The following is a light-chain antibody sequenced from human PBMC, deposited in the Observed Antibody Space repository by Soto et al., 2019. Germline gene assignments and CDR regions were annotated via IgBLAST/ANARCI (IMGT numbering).Light chain of an antibody. CDR2: DVN. Sequence: QSALTQPASVSGSPGQSITISCTGTSSDVGAYNYVSWYQQHPGKAPKLMIYDVNIRPSGVSNRFSDSKSGNTASLTISGLQAEDEADYYCTSWTTSTTMKFGGGTQLTVL. J-gene: IGLJ2*01. CDR3: TSWTTSTTMK. CDR1: SSDVGAYNY. V-gene: IGLV2-14*01.